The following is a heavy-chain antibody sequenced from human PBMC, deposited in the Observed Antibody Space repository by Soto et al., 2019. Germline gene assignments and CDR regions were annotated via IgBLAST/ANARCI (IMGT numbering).Heavy chain of an antibody. J-gene: IGHJ6*02. V-gene: IGHV3-30-3*01. Sequence: GGSLRLSCAASGFTFSSYAMHWGRQAPGKGQKWVAVISYDGSNKYYADSVKGRFTISRDNSKNTLYLQMNSLRAEDTAVYYCARDAIAVAGTFWYYYYGMDVWGQGTTVTVSS. CDR2: ISYDGSNK. CDR3: ARDAIAVAGTFWYYYYGMDV. D-gene: IGHD6-19*01. CDR1: GFTFSSYA.